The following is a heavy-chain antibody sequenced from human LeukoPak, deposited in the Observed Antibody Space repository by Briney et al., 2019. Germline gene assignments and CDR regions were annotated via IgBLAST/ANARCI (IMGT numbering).Heavy chain of an antibody. CDR1: GFTFRSDG. Sequence: PGGTLRLSCAASGFTFRSDGMSWVRQAPGKGLEGVSTMSGSGDSTYADSAKGRFSVSRDNSKKTLYLQMNSLGADDPAIYYCAKDSDSGYASRPDDAFDMWGRGTMVTVSS. D-gene: IGHD5-12*01. V-gene: IGHV3-23*01. CDR2: MSGSGDST. CDR3: AKDSDSGYASRPDDAFDM. J-gene: IGHJ3*02.